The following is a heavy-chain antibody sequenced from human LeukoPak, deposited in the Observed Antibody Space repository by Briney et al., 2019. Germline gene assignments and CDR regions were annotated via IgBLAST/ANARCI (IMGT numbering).Heavy chain of an antibody. D-gene: IGHD3-10*01. CDR1: GFTFSSYW. V-gene: IGHV3-7*01. J-gene: IGHJ4*02. CDR2: IKQDGSEK. Sequence: PGGSLRLSCAASGFTFSSYWMSWVRQAPGKGLEWVANIKQDGSEKYYVDSVKGRFTISRDNAKNSLYLQMNSLRAEDTAVYYCAREGTMVRGVIITRLSGLIDYWGQGTLVTVSS. CDR3: AREGTMVRGVIITRLSGLIDY.